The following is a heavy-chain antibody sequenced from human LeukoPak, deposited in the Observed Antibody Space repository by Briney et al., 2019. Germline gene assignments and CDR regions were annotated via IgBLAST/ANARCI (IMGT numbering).Heavy chain of an antibody. Sequence: SETLSLTCTVSGGSISSYYWSWIRQPPGKGLEWIGYIYYSGSTNYNPSLKSRVTISVDTSKNQFSLKLSSVTAADTAVYYCARGDGSYFGYWGQGTLVTVPS. D-gene: IGHD1-26*01. V-gene: IGHV4-59*01. CDR3: ARGDGSYFGY. CDR1: GGSISSYY. CDR2: IYYSGST. J-gene: IGHJ4*02.